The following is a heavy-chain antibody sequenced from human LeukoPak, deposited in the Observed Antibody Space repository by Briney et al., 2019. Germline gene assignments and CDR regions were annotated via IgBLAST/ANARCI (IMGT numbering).Heavy chain of an antibody. Sequence: SETLSLTCAVYGGSFSGYYWSWIRQPPGKGLEWIGEINHSGSTNYNPSLKSRVTISVDTSKNQFSLKLSSVTAADTAVYYCARVLAAAGTVWFDPWGQGTLVTVSS. CDR1: GGSFSGYY. V-gene: IGHV4-34*01. D-gene: IGHD6-13*01. CDR3: ARVLAAAGTVWFDP. CDR2: INHSGST. J-gene: IGHJ5*02.